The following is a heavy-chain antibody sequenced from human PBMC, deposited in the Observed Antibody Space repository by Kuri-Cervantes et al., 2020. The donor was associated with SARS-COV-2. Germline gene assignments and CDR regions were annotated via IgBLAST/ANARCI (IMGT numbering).Heavy chain of an antibody. CDR1: GGSISSSSSY. V-gene: IGHV4-39*01. Sequence: SETLSLTCTVSGGSISSSSSYWGWIRQPPGKGLEWIGSIYYSGSTNYNPSLKSRVTISVDTSKIQFSLKLSSVTAADTAVYYCARPLALYYDFWSGYPYDAFDIWGQGTMVTVSS. D-gene: IGHD3-3*01. J-gene: IGHJ3*02. CDR2: IYYSGST. CDR3: ARPLALYYDFWSGYPYDAFDI.